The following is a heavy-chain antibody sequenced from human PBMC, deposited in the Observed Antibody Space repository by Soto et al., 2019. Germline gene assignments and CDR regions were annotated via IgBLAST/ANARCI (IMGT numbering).Heavy chain of an antibody. V-gene: IGHV3-23*01. CDR3: AKDRQWLTPDFDY. D-gene: IGHD6-19*01. CDR2: ISGSGGST. Sequence: GGSLRLSCAASGFTFSSYAMSWVRQAPGKGLEWESAISGSGGSTNYAESVKDRFTISRDKTKNTQYLQKNRQRNEDTAINYCAKDRQWLTPDFDYWGQGTLVTVSS. CDR1: GFTFSSYA. J-gene: IGHJ4*02.